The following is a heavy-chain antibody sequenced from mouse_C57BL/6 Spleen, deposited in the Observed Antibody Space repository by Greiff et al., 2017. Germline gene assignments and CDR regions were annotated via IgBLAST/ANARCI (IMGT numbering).Heavy chain of an antibody. CDR3: AREGDDVRFAY. J-gene: IGHJ3*01. CDR2: IYPRSGNT. Sequence: VQLQQSGAELARPGASVKLSCKASGYTFTSYGISWVKQRTGQGLEWIGEIYPRSGNTYYNEKFKGKATLTADTSSSTAYMELRSLTSEDSAVYFGAREGDDVRFAYWGQGTLVTVSA. D-gene: IGHD2-3*01. CDR1: GYTFTSYG. V-gene: IGHV1-81*01.